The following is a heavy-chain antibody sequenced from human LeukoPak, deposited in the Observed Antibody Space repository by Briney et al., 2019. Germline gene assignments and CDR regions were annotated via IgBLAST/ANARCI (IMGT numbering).Heavy chain of an antibody. CDR1: GYSISSSYY. D-gene: IGHD3-22*01. CDR3: AREFYYYDSSGYNNYMDV. J-gene: IGHJ6*03. CDR2: IYYSGST. V-gene: IGHV4-61*01. Sequence: SETLSLTCTVFGYSISSSYYWSWIRQPPGKGLEWIGYIYYSGSTNYNPSLKSRVTISVDTSKNQFSLKLSSVTAADTAVYYCAREFYYYDSSGYNNYMDVWGKGTTVTVSS.